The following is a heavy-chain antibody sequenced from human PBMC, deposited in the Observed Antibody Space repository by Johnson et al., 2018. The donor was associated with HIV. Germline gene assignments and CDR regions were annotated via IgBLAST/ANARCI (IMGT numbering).Heavy chain of an antibody. CDR1: GFTFDDYG. V-gene: IGHV3-20*04. Sequence: VQLVESGGGVVRPGGSLRLSCAASGFTFDDYGLAWVRQAPGKGLEWVAGIHWNGAGTGYADSVKGRFTISRDNAKKSLYLQMNSLRTEGTAFYSCARDHTPVSGTTYHDAVEIWGQGTMVTVSS. CDR3: ARDHTPVSGTTYHDAVEI. J-gene: IGHJ3*02. CDR2: IHWNGAGT. D-gene: IGHD1-7*01.